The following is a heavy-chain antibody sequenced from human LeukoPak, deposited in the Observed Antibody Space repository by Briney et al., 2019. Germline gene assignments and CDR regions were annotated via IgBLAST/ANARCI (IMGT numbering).Heavy chain of an antibody. CDR3: AQKGYGSLTYFDT. Sequence: GGSLRLSCAASGFTFSSYAMSWVRQAPGKGLEWVSGISGSGGSTYYADSAKGRFTISRDNSKNTLYLQMNSLRAEDTAVYYCAQKGYGSLTYFDTWGQGTLVTVSS. V-gene: IGHV3-23*01. J-gene: IGHJ4*02. CDR1: GFTFSSYA. CDR2: ISGSGGST. D-gene: IGHD3-10*01.